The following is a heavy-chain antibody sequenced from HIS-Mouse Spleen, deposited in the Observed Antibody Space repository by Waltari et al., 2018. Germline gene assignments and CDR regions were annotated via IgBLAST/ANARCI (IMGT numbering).Heavy chain of an antibody. CDR3: AREIPYSSSWYDWYFDL. D-gene: IGHD6-13*01. Sequence: QLQLQESGPGLVKPSETLSLTCSVSGGSITCSSFYWGWIRHPPGKGLGWIVGLYYSGSNSYAPSLKSRGTMSVDTSKNQFPLKLSSVTAAETAVYYCAREIPYSSSWYDWYFDLWGRGTLVTVSS. CDR1: GGSITCSSFY. CDR2: LYYSGSN. J-gene: IGHJ2*01. V-gene: IGHV4-39*07.